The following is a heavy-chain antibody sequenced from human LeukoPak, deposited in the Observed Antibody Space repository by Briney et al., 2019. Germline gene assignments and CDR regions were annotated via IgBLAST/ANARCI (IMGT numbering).Heavy chain of an antibody. CDR1: GGSFSGYY. J-gene: IGHJ3*02. V-gene: IGHV4-34*01. D-gene: IGHD2/OR15-2a*01. Sequence: SEALSLTCAVYGGSFSGYYWSWIRQPPGKGLEWIGEINHSGSTNYNPSLKSRVTISVDTSKNQFSLKLSSVTAADTAVYYCAREYSDYAFDTWGQGTMVTVSS. CDR3: AREYSDYAFDT. CDR2: INHSGST.